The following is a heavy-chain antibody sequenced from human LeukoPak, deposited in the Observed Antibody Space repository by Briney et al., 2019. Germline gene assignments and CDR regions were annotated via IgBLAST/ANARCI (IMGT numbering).Heavy chain of an antibody. J-gene: IGHJ4*02. CDR2: TNPNSGGT. V-gene: IGHV1-2*02. CDR1: GYTFTGYY. D-gene: IGHD3-9*01. CDR3: ARFYDILTGYYNGY. Sequence: GASVKVSCKASGYTFTGYYMHWVRQAPGQGLEWMGWTNPNSGGTNYAQKFQGRVTMTRDTSISTAYMELSRLRSDDTAVYYCARFYDILTGYYNGYWGQGTLVTVSS.